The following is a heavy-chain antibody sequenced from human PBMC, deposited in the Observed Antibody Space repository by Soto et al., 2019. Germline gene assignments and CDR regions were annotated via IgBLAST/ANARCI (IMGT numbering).Heavy chain of an antibody. J-gene: IGHJ6*02. CDR3: ASATLTVTTHYYYYYYGMDV. CDR1: GYTFTSYY. CDR2: INPSGGST. V-gene: IGHV1-46*01. Sequence: ASVKVSCKASGYTFTSYYMHWVRQAPGQGLEWMGIINPSGGSTSYAQKFQGRVTMTRDTSTSTVYMELSSLRSEDTAVYYCASATLTVTTHYYYYYYGMDVWGQGTTVTV. D-gene: IGHD4-17*01.